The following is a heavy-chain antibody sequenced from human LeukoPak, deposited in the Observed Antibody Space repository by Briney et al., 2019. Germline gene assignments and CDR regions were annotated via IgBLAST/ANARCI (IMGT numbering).Heavy chain of an antibody. J-gene: IGHJ6*03. CDR3: ARGRLPPSTTYYIGYYYMDV. D-gene: IGHD3-10*01. CDR2: VSYTGRT. CDR1: GGSLSGHY. Sequence: SETLSLTCTVSGGSLSGHYWSWIRQPPGKRLEWIGYVSYTGRTKYNPSLQSRVTISIDTSKSQFSLKLTSVTSADTAVYSCARGRLPPSTTYYIGYYYMDVWGKGTTVTVSS. V-gene: IGHV4-59*11.